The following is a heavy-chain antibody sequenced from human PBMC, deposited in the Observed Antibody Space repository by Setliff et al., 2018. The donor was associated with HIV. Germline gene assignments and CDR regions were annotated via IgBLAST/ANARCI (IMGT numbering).Heavy chain of an antibody. CDR3: ARYRRAYTLLYYYYYMDV. D-gene: IGHD1-20*01. V-gene: IGHV1-18*01. CDR1: GYTFTTYG. CDR2: ISGYNGNT. Sequence: ASVKVSCKASGYTFTTYGISWVRQAPGQGLAWVGWISGYNGNTNYAQKLQGRVTMTTDTSTSTAYMELRSLRSDDTAVYYCARYRRAYTLLYYYYYMDVWGKGTTVTVSS. J-gene: IGHJ6*03.